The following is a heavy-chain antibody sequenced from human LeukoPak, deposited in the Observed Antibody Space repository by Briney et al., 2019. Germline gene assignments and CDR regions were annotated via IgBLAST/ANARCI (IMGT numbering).Heavy chain of an antibody. CDR2: ISTSGNTI. CDR3: ASGRRDGYSRAFDI. D-gene: IGHD5-24*01. Sequence: GGSLRLSCAASGFTFSNAWMSWVRQAPGKGLGWVSYISTSGNTIYYADSVKGRFTISRDNAKNSLYLQMNSLRAEDTAVYYCASGRRDGYSRAFDIWGQGTVVTVSS. CDR1: GFTFSNAW. J-gene: IGHJ3*02. V-gene: IGHV3-11*04.